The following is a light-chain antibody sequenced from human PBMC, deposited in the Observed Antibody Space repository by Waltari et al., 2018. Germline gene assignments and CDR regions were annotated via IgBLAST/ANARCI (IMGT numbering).Light chain of an antibody. CDR1: QDISNY. J-gene: IGKJ4*01. V-gene: IGKV1-33*01. Sequence: DIQMTQSPSSLSASVGDRVTITCQATQDISNYLNWYQQKPGQAPKLLIYDATSLQTGVPSRFSGSGSGTDFTFTISRLQPEDIATYYCQQFDNLPLTFGGGTKVEIK. CDR2: DAT. CDR3: QQFDNLPLT.